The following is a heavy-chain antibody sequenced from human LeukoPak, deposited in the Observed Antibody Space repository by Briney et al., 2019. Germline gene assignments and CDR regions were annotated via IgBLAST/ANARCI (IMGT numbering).Heavy chain of an antibody. CDR1: GFTISSSW. CDR3: ARDETALDS. CDR2: INQGGSEK. Sequence: GGSLRLTCAASGFTISSSWMSWVRQAPERGLEWVANINQGGSEKYYVDSVKGRFTISRDNAKHSLYLQLNSLRAEDTAVYYCARDETALDSWGQGSQVTVSS. J-gene: IGHJ4*02. D-gene: IGHD5-18*01. V-gene: IGHV3-7*01.